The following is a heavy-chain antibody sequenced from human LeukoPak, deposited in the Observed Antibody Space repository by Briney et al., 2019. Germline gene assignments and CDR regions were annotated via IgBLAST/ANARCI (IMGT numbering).Heavy chain of an antibody. V-gene: IGHV4-59*01. Sequence: SETLSLTCIVSGGSISSYYWSWIREPPGKGLEWIEYIYYSGSTNYNPSLKSRVTISVDTSKNQFSLKLSSVTAADTAVYYCARGGIRYFDWLFDYWGQGTLVTVSS. J-gene: IGHJ4*02. CDR3: ARGGIRYFDWLFDY. D-gene: IGHD3-9*01. CDR2: IYYSGST. CDR1: GGSISSYY.